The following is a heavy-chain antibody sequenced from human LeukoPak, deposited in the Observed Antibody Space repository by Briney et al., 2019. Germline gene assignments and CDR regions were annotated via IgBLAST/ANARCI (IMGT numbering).Heavy chain of an antibody. J-gene: IGHJ6*02. CDR3: ARDWGYGGNSGYYYYGMDV. CDR2: ISNDGSNE. Sequence: GRSLRLSCAASGFTFSSYGMHWVRQAPGKGLEWVAVISNDGSNEFYADSVKGRFTISRDTSKNTLYLQMNSLRAEDTAVYYCARDWGYGGNSGYYYYGMDVWGQGTTVTVSS. V-gene: IGHV3-30*03. CDR1: GFTFSSYG. D-gene: IGHD4-23*01.